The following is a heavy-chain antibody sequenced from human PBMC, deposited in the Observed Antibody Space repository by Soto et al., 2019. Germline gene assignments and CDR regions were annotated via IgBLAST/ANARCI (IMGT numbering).Heavy chain of an antibody. J-gene: IGHJ4*02. D-gene: IGHD3-22*01. CDR2: ISYDGSNK. V-gene: IGHV3-30-3*01. CDR3: ALGKGAYYYDSSGYYYLYRIDY. Sequence: QVQLVESGGGVVQPGRSLRLSCAASGFTFSSYAMHWVRQAPGKGLEWVAVISYDGSNKYYADSVKGRFTISRDNSKNTLYLQMNSLRAEDTAVYYCALGKGAYYYDSSGYYYLYRIDYWGQGTLVTVSS. CDR1: GFTFSSYA.